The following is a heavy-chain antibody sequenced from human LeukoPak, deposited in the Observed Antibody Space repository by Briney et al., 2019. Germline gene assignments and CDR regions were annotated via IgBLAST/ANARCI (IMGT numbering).Heavy chain of an antibody. V-gene: IGHV4-34*01. CDR3: ARGARIAAAGTLLNY. CDR1: GGSFSGYY. CDR2: ISHSGST. J-gene: IGHJ4*02. D-gene: IGHD6-13*01. Sequence: PSETLSLTCAVYGGSFSGYYWSWIRQPPGKGLEWIGEISHSGSTNYNPSLKSRVTISVDTSKNQFSLKLSSVTAADTAVYYCARGARIAAAGTLLNYWGQGTLVTVSS.